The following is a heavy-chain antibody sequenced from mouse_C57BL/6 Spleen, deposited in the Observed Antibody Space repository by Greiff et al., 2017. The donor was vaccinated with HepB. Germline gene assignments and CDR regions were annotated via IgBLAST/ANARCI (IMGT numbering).Heavy chain of an antibody. CDR1: GYAFSSYW. J-gene: IGHJ1*03. Sequence: QVQLQQSGAELVKPGASVKISCKASGYAFSSYWMNWVKQRPGKGLEWIGQIYPGDGDTNYNGKFKGKATLTADKSSSTAYMQLSSLTSEDSAVYFCARSRITTVVATGYFDGWGTGTTVTVSS. CDR3: ARSRITTVVATGYFDG. CDR2: IYPGDGDT. V-gene: IGHV1-80*01. D-gene: IGHD1-1*01.